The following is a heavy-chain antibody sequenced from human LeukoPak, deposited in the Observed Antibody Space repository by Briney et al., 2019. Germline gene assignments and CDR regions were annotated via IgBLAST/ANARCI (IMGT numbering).Heavy chain of an antibody. J-gene: IGHJ4*02. CDR3: AMSRYYYDSSGYYSNFDY. V-gene: IGHV3-7*01. CDR2: IKQDGSEK. Sequence: GGSLRLSCAASGFTFSSYGMHWVRQAPGKGLEWVANIKQDGSEKYYVDSVKGRFTISRDNAKNSLYLQMNSLRAEDTAVYYCAMSRYYYDSSGYYSNFDYWGQGTLVTVSS. D-gene: IGHD3-22*01. CDR1: GFTFSSYG.